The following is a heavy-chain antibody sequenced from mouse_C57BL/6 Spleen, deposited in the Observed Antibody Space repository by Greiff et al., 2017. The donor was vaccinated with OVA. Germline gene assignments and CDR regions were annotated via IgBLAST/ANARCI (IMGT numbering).Heavy chain of an antibody. V-gene: IGHV1-50*01. CDR1: GYTFTSYW. CDR2: IDPSDSYT. Sequence: QVQLQQPGAELVKPGASVKLSCKASGYTFTSYWMPWVKQSPGQGLEWIGEIDPSDSYTNYNQTFKGKATMTVDTASSTAYMQLSGLTSEDSAVYDGGRGVFAYWGQGTLVTVSA. CDR3: GRGVFAY. J-gene: IGHJ3*01.